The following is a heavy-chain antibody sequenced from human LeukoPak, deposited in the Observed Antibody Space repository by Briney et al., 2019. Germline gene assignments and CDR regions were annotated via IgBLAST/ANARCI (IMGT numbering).Heavy chain of an antibody. D-gene: IGHD3-22*01. J-gene: IGHJ4*02. V-gene: IGHV1-3*01. CDR2: IHSGNGNT. CDR3: ARAAYHDSSGYRDYYFDY. Sequence: GASVKVSCKASGYTLNIFAMHWVRQAPGQRLEWMGWIHSGNGNTEYSQKFQGRVTITRDTSASTAYMELSSLRSEDTAVYYCARAAYHDSSGYRDYYFDYWGQGTLVTVSS. CDR1: GYTLNIFA.